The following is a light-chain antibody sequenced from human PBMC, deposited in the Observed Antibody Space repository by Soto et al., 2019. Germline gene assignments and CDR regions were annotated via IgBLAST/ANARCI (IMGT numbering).Light chain of an antibody. V-gene: IGKV3-15*01. CDR2: GVF. J-gene: IGKJ4*01. Sequence: EIVMTQSPATLSVSPGERATLSCRASQNVHNNLAWYQQKPGQAPRLLIYGVFARATGIPARFSGSGSGTEFTLTISSLQSEDFAVYSCQQYNDWPLTFGGGTKVEIK. CDR1: QNVHNN. CDR3: QQYNDWPLT.